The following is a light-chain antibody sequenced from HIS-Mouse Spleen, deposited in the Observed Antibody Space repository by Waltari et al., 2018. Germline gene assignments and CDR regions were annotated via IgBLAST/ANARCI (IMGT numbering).Light chain of an antibody. V-gene: IGKV2-29*03. CDR3: MQGIHLPPYT. CDR1: RSLLHSDGKTY. Sequence: DIVRTRIQLPRSFTPGRPPPSSCRSSRSLLHSDGKTYLYWYLQKPGQSPQLLIYEVSSRFSGVPDRFSGSGSGTDFTLKISRVEAEDVGVYYCMQGIHLPPYTFGQGTKLEIK. CDR2: EVS. J-gene: IGKJ2*01.